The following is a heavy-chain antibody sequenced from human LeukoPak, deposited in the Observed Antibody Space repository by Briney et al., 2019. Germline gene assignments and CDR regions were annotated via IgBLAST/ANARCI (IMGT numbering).Heavy chain of an antibody. CDR1: GFTVISNY. CDR3: AKDYCGEPFDY. J-gene: IGHJ4*02. CDR2: IYPGGNP. D-gene: IGHD4-23*01. Sequence: PGGSLRLSCAASGFTVISNYMSWVGQAPGKGLEWVSAIYPGGNPYCADSVTRRFTASRDNSKNSLYLQMNSLRAEATAVYYCAKDYCGEPFDYWGQGTLATVSS. V-gene: IGHV3-53*01.